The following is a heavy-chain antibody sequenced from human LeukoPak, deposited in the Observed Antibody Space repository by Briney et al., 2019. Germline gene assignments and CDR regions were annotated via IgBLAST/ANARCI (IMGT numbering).Heavy chain of an antibody. CDR2: IYYSGST. V-gene: IGHV4-39*01. D-gene: IGHD1-26*01. CDR1: GGSISSSSYS. CDR3: ARPAVYSGSHGDAFDI. Sequence: SETLSLTCTVSGGSISSSSYSWGWIRQPPGKGLEWIGSIYYSGSTYYNPSLKSRVTISVDTSKNQFSLKLSSVTAADTAVYYCARPAVYSGSHGDAFDIWGQGTMVTVSS. J-gene: IGHJ3*02.